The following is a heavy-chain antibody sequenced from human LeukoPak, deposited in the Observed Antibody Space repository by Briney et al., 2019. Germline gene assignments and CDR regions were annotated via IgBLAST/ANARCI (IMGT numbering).Heavy chain of an antibody. J-gene: IGHJ4*02. CDR3: ARAIIGSNTGWYFDY. D-gene: IGHD2/OR15-2a*01. CDR1: GGSFSGYY. Sequence: PSETLSLTCAVYGGSFSGYYWSWIRQPAGKGLEWIGRIYTSGSTNYNPSLKSRVTMSVDTSKNQFSLKLRSVTAADTAVYYCARAIIGSNTGWYFDYWGQGTLVTVSS. V-gene: IGHV4-59*10. CDR2: IYTSGST.